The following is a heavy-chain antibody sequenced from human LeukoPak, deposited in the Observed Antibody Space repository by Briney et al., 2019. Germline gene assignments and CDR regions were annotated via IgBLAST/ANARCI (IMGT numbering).Heavy chain of an antibody. J-gene: IGHJ3*02. V-gene: IGHV4-59*11. CDR1: DDSFSTHY. CDR3: AGDPTTVTKGFDI. Sequence: SETLSLTCIVSDDSFSTHYWTWIRQPPGKGLEWIGYISSIGSNNYNPSLTNRVTISVDTPKKQSSLKMTSVTAADTAVYYCAGDPTTVTKGFDIWGQGTMVTVSS. CDR2: ISSIGSN. D-gene: IGHD4-17*01.